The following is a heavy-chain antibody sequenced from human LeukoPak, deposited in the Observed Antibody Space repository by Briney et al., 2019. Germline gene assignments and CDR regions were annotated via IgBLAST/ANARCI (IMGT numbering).Heavy chain of an antibody. J-gene: IGHJ4*02. V-gene: IGHV3-74*01. CDR2: XXXXASNT. D-gene: IGHD1-26*01. CDR3: ARXLGGAYDY. CDR1: GFPFSSYW. Sequence: GGSLXLSCAASGFPFSSYWMXXXXQAPGKGLXXVXXXXXXASNTNYADSVXGRFTXSXXNAKNTLYLQMDSLRAEDTAVYYCARXLGGAYDYWGQGTLVTLSS.